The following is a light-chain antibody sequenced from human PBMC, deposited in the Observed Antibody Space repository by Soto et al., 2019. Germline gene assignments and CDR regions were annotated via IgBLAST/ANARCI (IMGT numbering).Light chain of an antibody. V-gene: IGLV2-11*01. J-gene: IGLJ1*01. CDR2: DVS. Sequence: QSVLTQPRSVSGSSGQSVSISCTGTSSDVGGYNYVSWYQQHPGKAPKVMIYDVSKRPSGVPDRFSGSKSGNTASLTISGLQSEDEADYYCCSYAGRYTYVFGTGTKLTVL. CDR1: SSDVGGYNY. CDR3: CSYAGRYTYV.